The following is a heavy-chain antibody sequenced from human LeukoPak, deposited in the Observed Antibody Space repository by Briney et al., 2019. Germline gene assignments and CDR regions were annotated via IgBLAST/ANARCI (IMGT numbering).Heavy chain of an antibody. D-gene: IGHD3-16*01. CDR2: IYTSGST. CDR3: AREGTLGDYFDY. CDR1: GGSISSYY. Sequence: SETLSLTCTVSGGSISSYYWSWIRQPAGKGPEWIGRIYTSGSTNYNPSLKSRVTMSVDTSKNQFSLKLSSVTAADTAVYYCAREGTLGDYFDYWGQGTLVTVSS. J-gene: IGHJ4*02. V-gene: IGHV4-4*07.